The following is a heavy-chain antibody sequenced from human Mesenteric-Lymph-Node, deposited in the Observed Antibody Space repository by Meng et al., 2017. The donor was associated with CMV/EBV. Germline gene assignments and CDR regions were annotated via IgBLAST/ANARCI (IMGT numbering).Heavy chain of an antibody. V-gene: IGHV3-23*01. D-gene: IGHD3-3*01. CDR1: GFTFSSYA. J-gene: IGHJ4*02. Sequence: GGSLRLSCAASGFTFSSYAVSWVRQAPGKGLEWVSAISGSGSNTYYADSVKGRFTISRDNSKNTLYLQMNSLRAEDTALYYCAKEWSIFGVVPPHYWGQGTLVTVSS. CDR3: AKEWSIFGVVPPHY. CDR2: ISGSGSNT.